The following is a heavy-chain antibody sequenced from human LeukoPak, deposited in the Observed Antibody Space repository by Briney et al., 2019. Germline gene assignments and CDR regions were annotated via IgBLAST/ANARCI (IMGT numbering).Heavy chain of an antibody. CDR3: ARVPTGQWLVPTDYYYYYYMDV. D-gene: IGHD6-19*01. CDR1: GGTFSSYA. V-gene: IGHV1-69*13. J-gene: IGHJ6*03. CDR2: IIPIFGTA. Sequence: ASVKVSCKASGGTFSSYAISWVRQAPGQGLEWMGGIIPIFGTANYAQKFQGRVTITADESTSTASMELSSLRSEDTAVYYCARVPTGQWLVPTDYYYYYYMDVWGKGTTVTVSS.